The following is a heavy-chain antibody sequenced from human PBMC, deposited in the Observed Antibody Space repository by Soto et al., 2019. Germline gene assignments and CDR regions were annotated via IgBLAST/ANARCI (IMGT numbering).Heavy chain of an antibody. V-gene: IGHV3-53*01. CDR3: ARDPSATRHGMDV. CDR2: IYSGGST. Sequence: VGSLRLSCAASGFTVSSNYMSWVRQAPGKGLEGVSVIYSGGSTYYADSARGRFTISRDNSKNTLYLQMKSLRAEDTAAYYCARDPSATRHGMDVWGQGTTVTVSS. CDR1: GFTVSSNY. J-gene: IGHJ6*02.